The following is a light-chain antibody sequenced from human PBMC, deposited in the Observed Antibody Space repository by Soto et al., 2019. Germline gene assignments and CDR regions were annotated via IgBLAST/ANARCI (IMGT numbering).Light chain of an antibody. V-gene: IGKV3-11*01. J-gene: IGKJ1*01. CDR3: QQRINCPAWT. CDR2: DAS. CDR1: QSISSY. Sequence: EIVLTQSPATLSLSPGERATLSCRASQSISSYLAWYQQKPGQAPRLLIYDASNRATGIPARFSGSGSGTDFTHTISSLEPEDCAVYYCQQRINCPAWTFSQGNKVEIK.